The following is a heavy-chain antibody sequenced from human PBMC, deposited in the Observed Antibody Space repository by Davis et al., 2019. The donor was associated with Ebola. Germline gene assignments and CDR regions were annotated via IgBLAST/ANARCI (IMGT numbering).Heavy chain of an antibody. V-gene: IGHV3-7*01. CDR2: ITEDGSAT. J-gene: IGHJ4*02. Sequence: GESLMPPCAAPGLTFSIYWMTWVRQAPGKGLEWVANITEDGSATYYVDSVKGRFTISRDNAKNSLYLQMSSLRAEDTAVYYCARCRPGNYFDNWGQGTLVTVSS. CDR1: GLTFSIYW. CDR3: ARCRPGNYFDN.